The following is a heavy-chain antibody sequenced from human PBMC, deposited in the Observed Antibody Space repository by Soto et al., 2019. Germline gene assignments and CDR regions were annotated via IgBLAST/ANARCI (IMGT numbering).Heavy chain of an antibody. D-gene: IGHD2-15*01. V-gene: IGHV1-2*02. CDR2: INPKSGGT. J-gene: IGHJ4*03. Sequence: QVQLVQSGAEVKKPGASVKVSCKASGYTFTAYYIHWVRQAPGQGLEWVGWINPKSGGTDYLQKFQGRVTMTRDTSISTVYMDLSSLRSDDTAVYYCARAATGSGGYPDYWGQGTTVTVSS. CDR3: ARAATGSGGYPDY. CDR1: GYTFTAYY.